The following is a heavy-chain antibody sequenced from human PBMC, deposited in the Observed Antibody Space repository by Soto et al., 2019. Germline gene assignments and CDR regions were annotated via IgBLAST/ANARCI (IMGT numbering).Heavy chain of an antibody. J-gene: IGHJ4*02. V-gene: IGHV1-24*01. CDR1: GYTLTELS. D-gene: IGHD3-9*01. CDR3: ATDLVDILTIYSHMGY. CDR2: FDPEDGET. Sequence: ASVKVSCKVSGYTLTELSMHWVRQAPGKGLEWMGGFDPEDGETIYAQKFQGRVIMTEDTSTDTAYMELSSLRSEDTAVYYCATDLVDILTIYSHMGYWGQGTLVTVSS.